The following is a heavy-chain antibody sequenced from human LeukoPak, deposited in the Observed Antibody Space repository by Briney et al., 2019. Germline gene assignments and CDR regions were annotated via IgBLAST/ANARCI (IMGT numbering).Heavy chain of an antibody. Sequence: PGGSLRLSCSGSGFRFGGYALSWVRQAPGKGVEWVGFIRSKALYGTSEYAASVEGRFAISRDDSNNIVYRQMNILKTEDTAVYFCVRESVRDYYFDFWGQGTLVTVSS. CDR3: VRESVRDYYFDF. CDR1: GFRFGGYA. J-gene: IGHJ4*02. D-gene: IGHD3-10*02. V-gene: IGHV3-49*04. CDR2: IRSKALYGTS.